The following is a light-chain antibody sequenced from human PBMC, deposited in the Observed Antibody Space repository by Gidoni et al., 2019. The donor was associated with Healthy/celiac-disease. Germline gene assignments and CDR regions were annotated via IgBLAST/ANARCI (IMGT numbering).Light chain of an antibody. CDR2: LGS. CDR1: QSLLHSNGYNY. CDR3: VQALQTPST. V-gene: IGKV2-28*01. Sequence: DIVMTQSPLSLTVTPGEPASIPCRSSQSLLHSNGYNYLDWYLQKPGQSPQLLIYLGSNRASGVPDRFSGSGAGTDFTLKISRVEAEDVGVYYCVQALQTPSTFGGGTKVEIK. J-gene: IGKJ4*01.